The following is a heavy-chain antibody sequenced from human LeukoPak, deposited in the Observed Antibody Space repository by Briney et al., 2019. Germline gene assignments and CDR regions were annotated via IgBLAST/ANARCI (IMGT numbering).Heavy chain of an antibody. CDR1: GGSISSSSYY. V-gene: IGHV4-39*07. J-gene: IGHJ4*02. CDR2: IYTSGST. Sequence: SETLSLTCTVSGGSISSSSYYWGWIRQPPGKGLEWIGRIYTSGSTNYNPSLKSRVTMSVDTSKNQFSLKLSSVTAADTAVYYCARGSGSGSYYPDNFDYWGQGTLVTVSS. D-gene: IGHD3-10*01. CDR3: ARGSGSGSYYPDNFDY.